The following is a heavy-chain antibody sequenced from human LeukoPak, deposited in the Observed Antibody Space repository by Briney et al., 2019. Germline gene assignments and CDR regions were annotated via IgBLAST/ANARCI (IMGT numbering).Heavy chain of an antibody. CDR2: ISGSGGST. CDR3: AKDRYCSSTSCGSFDY. D-gene: IGHD2-2*01. CDR1: GFTFSSYA. V-gene: IGHV3-23*01. J-gene: IGHJ4*02. Sequence: PGGSLRLSCAASGFTFSSYAMSWVRQAPGKGLEWVSAISGSGGSTYYADSVKGRFTISRDNSKNTLYLQMNSLRAEDTAVYYCAKDRYCSSTSCGSFDYWGQGTLVTVSS.